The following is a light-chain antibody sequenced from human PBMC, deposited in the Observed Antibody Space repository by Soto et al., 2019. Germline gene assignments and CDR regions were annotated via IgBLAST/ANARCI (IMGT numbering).Light chain of an antibody. J-gene: IGLJ1*01. CDR2: EVS. CDR1: SSDVGGYNY. V-gene: IGLV2-8*01. CDR3: SSYAGSNNLYV. Sequence: QSALTQPPSASGSPGQSATISCTGTSSDVGGYNYVSWYQQHPGKAPKLMIYEVSKRPSGVPDRFSGSKSGNTASLTVSGPQAEDEADYYCSSYAGSNNLYVFGTGTKVTVL.